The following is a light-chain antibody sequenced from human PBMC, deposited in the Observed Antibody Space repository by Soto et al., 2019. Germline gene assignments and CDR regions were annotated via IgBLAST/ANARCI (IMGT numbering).Light chain of an antibody. J-gene: IGKJ4*01. CDR1: QSVRSN. V-gene: IGKV3-15*01. Sequence: EIVMTQSPATLSVSPGERATLSCRASQSVRSNLAWYQQKPGQSPRLLIYGASTRATGIPARFSGSGSGTDFTLTISSLEPEDFAVYYCQQYNKWPLTFGGGTKVDIK. CDR3: QQYNKWPLT. CDR2: GAS.